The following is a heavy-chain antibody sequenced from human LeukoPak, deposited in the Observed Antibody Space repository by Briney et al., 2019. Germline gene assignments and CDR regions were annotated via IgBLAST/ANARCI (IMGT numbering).Heavy chain of an antibody. V-gene: IGHV4-38-2*02. Sequence: KPSETLSLTCTVSGYSISSAYYWGWIRQPPGKGLEWIGSVSHSGDTYYNPSLQSRVTISVDTSKNQFSLKLSSVTAADTAVYYCARAGFVLRFLDRYFDYWGQGTLVTVSS. CDR2: VSHSGDT. J-gene: IGHJ4*02. CDR3: ARAGFVLRFLDRYFDY. D-gene: IGHD3-3*01. CDR1: GYSISSAYY.